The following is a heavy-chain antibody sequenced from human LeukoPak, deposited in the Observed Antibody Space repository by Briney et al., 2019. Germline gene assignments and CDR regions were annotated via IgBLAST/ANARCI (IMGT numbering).Heavy chain of an antibody. CDR3: ARQGRELLVNYYYYMDV. CDR2: IYPGDSDT. CDR1: GYSFTSYW. Sequence: AGESLKISCKGSGYSFTSYWIGWVRQMPGKGLEWMGIIYPGDSDTRYSPSFQGQVTISADKSISTAYLQWSSLKASDTAMYYCARQGRELLVNYYYYMDVWGKGTTATVSS. J-gene: IGHJ6*03. V-gene: IGHV5-51*01. D-gene: IGHD1-26*01.